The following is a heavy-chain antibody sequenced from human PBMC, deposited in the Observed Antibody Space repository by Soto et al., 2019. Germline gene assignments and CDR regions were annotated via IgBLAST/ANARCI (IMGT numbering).Heavy chain of an antibody. D-gene: IGHD4-17*01. J-gene: IGHJ4*02. CDR3: AHAGDYDLLTFDH. CDR2: IYWDDDK. V-gene: IGHV2-5*02. Sequence: QITLKESGPTLVRPAQTLTLTCDFSGFSLSTYHMGVAWIRQPPGKALEWLALIYWDDDKRYSPSLKDRLASSKGTSSNQVVLTITNMDPGDTATYFCAHAGDYDLLTFDHWGPGTLVAVSS. CDR1: GFSLSTYHMG.